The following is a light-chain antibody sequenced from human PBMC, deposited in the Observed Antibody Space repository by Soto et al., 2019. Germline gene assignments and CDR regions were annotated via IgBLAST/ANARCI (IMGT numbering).Light chain of an antibody. CDR2: GAS. CDR3: QQYGSSPWT. V-gene: IGKV3-20*01. Sequence: EIVMTQSLATLSVSPGERATLSCRASRSLRSSLAWYQQKPGQAPRLLIYGASSRATGIPDRFSGSGSGTYFTLTISRLEPEDFAVYYCQQYGSSPWTFGQGTKVDIK. J-gene: IGKJ1*01. CDR1: RSLRSS.